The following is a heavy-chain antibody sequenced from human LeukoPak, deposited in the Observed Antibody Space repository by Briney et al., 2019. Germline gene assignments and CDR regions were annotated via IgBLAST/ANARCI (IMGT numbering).Heavy chain of an antibody. J-gene: IGHJ4*02. CDR3: ARVLWNGDYPRFDY. CDR1: GFTFSSYS. D-gene: IGHD4-17*01. CDR2: ISSASGSI. Sequence: GGSLRLSCAASGFTFSSYSMNWVRQAPGKGLEWVSYISSASGSIYYADSVKGRFTISRDNAKNSLFLQMNSLRAEDTAVYYCARVLWNGDYPRFDYWGQGTLVTVSS. V-gene: IGHV3-48*04.